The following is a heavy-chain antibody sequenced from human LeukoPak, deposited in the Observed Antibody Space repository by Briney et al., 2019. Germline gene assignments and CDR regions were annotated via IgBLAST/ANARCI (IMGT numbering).Heavy chain of an antibody. V-gene: IGHV4-61*02. CDR2: IYTSGST. CDR3: ARDARGYYYYGMDV. J-gene: IGHJ6*02. CDR1: GGSISNGSYY. Sequence: PSETLSLTCTVSGGSISNGSYYWSWIRQPAGKGLEWIGRIYTSGSTNYNPSLKSRVTISVDTSKNQFSLKLSSVTAADTAVYYCARDARGYYYYGMDVWGQGTTVTVSS. D-gene: IGHD3-10*01.